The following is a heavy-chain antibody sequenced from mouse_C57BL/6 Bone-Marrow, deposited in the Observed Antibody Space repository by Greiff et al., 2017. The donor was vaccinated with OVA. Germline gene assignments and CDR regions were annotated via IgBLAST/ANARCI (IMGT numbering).Heavy chain of an antibody. Sequence: EVQLQHSGPELVKPGASVKMSCKASGYTFTDYNMHWVKQSHGKSLEWIGYINPNNGGTSYNQKFKGKATLTVNKSSSTAYMELRSLTSEDSAVYYCASITTVGYFDVWGTGTTVTVSS. V-gene: IGHV1-22*01. D-gene: IGHD1-1*01. CDR2: INPNNGGT. CDR1: GYTFTDYN. J-gene: IGHJ1*03. CDR3: ASITTVGYFDV.